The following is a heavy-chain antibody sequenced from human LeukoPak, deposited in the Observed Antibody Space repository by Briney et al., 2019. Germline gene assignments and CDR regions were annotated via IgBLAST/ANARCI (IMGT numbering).Heavy chain of an antibody. D-gene: IGHD4-17*01. V-gene: IGHV1-46*01. CDR3: ASVTTVTTKGHGAFDI. J-gene: IGHJ3*02. CDR1: GYTFTNHY. Sequence: GASVKISCKASGYTFTNHYMHWVRQAPGQGLEWLGLISPSGDRTWYAQKFQGRVSMTRDMSTSTAYMELSSLRSEDTAVYYCASVTTVTTKGHGAFDIWGQGTMVTVSS. CDR2: ISPSGDRT.